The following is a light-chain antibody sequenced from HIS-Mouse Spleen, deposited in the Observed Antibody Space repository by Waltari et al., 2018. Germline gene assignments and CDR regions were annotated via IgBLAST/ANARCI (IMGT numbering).Light chain of an antibody. CDR1: NIGSKS. V-gene: IGLV3-21*03. CDR3: QVWDSSSDHYV. Sequence: SYVLTQPPSVSVAPGKTARITCGGNNIGSKSVHWYQQKPGQAPVLVVYDDSDRPSGIPGRFSGSNSGNTATLTISRVEAGDEADYYCQVWDSSSDHYVFGTGTKVTFL. CDR2: DDS. J-gene: IGLJ1*01.